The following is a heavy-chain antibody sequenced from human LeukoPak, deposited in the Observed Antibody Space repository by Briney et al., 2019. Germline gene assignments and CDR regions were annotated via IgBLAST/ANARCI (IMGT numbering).Heavy chain of an antibody. J-gene: IGHJ4*02. CDR3: AKAQGGSYGTGFDY. CDR1: GFTFSSYG. V-gene: IGHV3-30*18. D-gene: IGHD1-26*01. Sequence: QPGRSLRLSCAASGFTFSSYGMHWVRQAPGKGLEWVAVISYDGSNKYYADSVKGRFTISRDNSKNTLYLQMNSLRAEDTAVYYCAKAQGGSYGTGFDYWGQGTLVTVSS. CDR2: ISYDGSNK.